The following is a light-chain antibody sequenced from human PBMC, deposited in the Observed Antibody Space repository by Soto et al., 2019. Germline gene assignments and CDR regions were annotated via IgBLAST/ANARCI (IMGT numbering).Light chain of an antibody. V-gene: IGKV1-33*01. Sequence: DIQMTQSPSSLSASVGDRVTITCQASQDISNYLNWYQQKPGKAPKLLIYDASNLETGVPSRFSGSGSGTDFTFSISSLQPEGISTYYCQQYDNRPPFTFGGGTKVEIK. CDR2: DAS. CDR1: QDISNY. CDR3: QQYDNRPPFT. J-gene: IGKJ4*01.